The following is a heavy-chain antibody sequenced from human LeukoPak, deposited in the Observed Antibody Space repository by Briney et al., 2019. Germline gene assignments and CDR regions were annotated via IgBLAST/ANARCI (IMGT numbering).Heavy chain of an antibody. D-gene: IGHD5-12*01. V-gene: IGHV7-4-1*02. CDR3: ASLVATRLTTPDGMDV. CDR2: INTNTGNP. Sequence: ASVKVSCKASGYTFTSYAMNWVRQAPGQGLEWMGWINTNTGNPTYAQGFTGRFVFSLDTSVSTAYLQISSLKAKDTAVYYCASLVATRLTTPDGMDVWGQGTTVTVSS. CDR1: GYTFTSYA. J-gene: IGHJ6*02.